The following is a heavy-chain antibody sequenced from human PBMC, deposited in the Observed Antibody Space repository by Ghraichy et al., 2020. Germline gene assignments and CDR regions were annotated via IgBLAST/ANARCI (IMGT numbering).Heavy chain of an antibody. V-gene: IGHV3-11*01. J-gene: IGHJ4*02. CDR2: ISSSGSTI. D-gene: IGHD2-2*01. CDR1: GFTFSDYY. CDR3: ARLLVPAAPPDY. Sequence: GESLNISCAASGFTFSDYYMSWIRQAPGKGLEWVSYISSSGSTIYYADSVKGRFTISRDNAKNSLYLQMNSLRAEDTAVYYCARLLVPAAPPDYWGQGTLVTVSS.